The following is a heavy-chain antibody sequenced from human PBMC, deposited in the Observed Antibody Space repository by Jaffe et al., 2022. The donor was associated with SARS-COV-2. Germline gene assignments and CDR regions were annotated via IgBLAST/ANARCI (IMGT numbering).Heavy chain of an antibody. CDR1: GYTFTSYD. D-gene: IGHD3-22*01. CDR3: ARGTRRTIMIVVVPLGYYYMDV. J-gene: IGHJ6*03. Sequence: QVQLVQSGAEVKKPGASVKVSCKASGYTFTSYDINWVRQATGQGPEWMGWMNPNSGNTGYAQKFQGRLTMTRNTSISTAYMELSSLRSEDTAVYYCARGTRRTIMIVVVPLGYYYMDVWGKGTTVTVSS. CDR2: MNPNSGNT. V-gene: IGHV1-8*01.